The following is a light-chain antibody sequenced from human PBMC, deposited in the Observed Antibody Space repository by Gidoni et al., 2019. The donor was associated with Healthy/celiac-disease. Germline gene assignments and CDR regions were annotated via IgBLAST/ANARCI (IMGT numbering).Light chain of an antibody. CDR3: QQYYSYPRT. CDR1: QGISSY. Sequence: AIRITQSPSSLSASTGDRVTITCRASQGISSYLAWYQQKPGKAPKLLIYAASTLQSGVPSRFSGSVSGTVFTLTISCLQSEDFATYYCQQYYSYPRTFGQGTKLEIK. CDR2: AAS. J-gene: IGKJ2*01. V-gene: IGKV1-8*01.